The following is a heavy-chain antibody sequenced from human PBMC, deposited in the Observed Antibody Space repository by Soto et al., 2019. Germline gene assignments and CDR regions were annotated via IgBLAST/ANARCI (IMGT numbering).Heavy chain of an antibody. CDR3: ARGWDIVVVPAYYYMDV. CDR1: GGSCSGYY. D-gene: IGHD2-2*01. V-gene: IGHV4-34*01. J-gene: IGHJ6*03. Sequence: SETLSLTCAVYGGSCSGYYGSWIRQPPGKGLEWIGEINHSGSTNYNPSLKSRVTISVDTSKNQFSLKLSSVTAADTAVYYCARGWDIVVVPAYYYMDVWGKGTTVTVSS. CDR2: INHSGST.